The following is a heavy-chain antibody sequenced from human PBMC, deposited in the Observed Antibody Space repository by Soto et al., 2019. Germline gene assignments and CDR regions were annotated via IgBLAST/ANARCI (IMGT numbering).Heavy chain of an antibody. D-gene: IGHD3-10*01. CDR1: GGSISSGGYY. CDR2: IYSTENT. V-gene: IGHV4-39*01. J-gene: IGHJ4*02. Sequence: SETLSLTCTVSGGSISSGGYYWSWIRQPPGKGLEWIGSIYSTENTYYHPSLLSRVTISVDTSKNQFSLKLNSMTAADTAVYYCARHNYGSGSTYFDYWGQGTLVTVSS. CDR3: ARHNYGSGSTYFDY.